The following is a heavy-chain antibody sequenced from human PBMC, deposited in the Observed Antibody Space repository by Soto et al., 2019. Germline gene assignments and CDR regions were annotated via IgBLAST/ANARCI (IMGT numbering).Heavy chain of an antibody. Sequence: SETLSLTCAVYGGSFSGDYWSWIRQPPGKGLEWIGEINHSGSTNYNPSLKSRVTISVDTSKNQFSLKLTSVTAADTAVYFCARSPPAAYYYYMDVWDKGATVTVSS. J-gene: IGHJ6*03. CDR2: INHSGST. CDR3: ARSPPAAYYYYMDV. V-gene: IGHV4-34*01. CDR1: GGSFSGDY. D-gene: IGHD6-13*01.